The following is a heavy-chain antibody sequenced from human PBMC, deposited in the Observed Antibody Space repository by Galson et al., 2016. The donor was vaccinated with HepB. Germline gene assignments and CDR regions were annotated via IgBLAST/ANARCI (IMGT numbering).Heavy chain of an antibody. V-gene: IGHV3-43*02. Sequence: SLRLSCAASGFIFDDFAMHWVRQGPGKGLEWVSLISGDAESAYYADTVRGRFTISRDNSQNSLYLQMDSLTTEDTGVYFCARDRSGLYNWFDHWGQGTLVTVSS. CDR3: ARDRSGLYNWFDH. CDR2: ISGDAESA. J-gene: IGHJ5*02. D-gene: IGHD1-26*01. CDR1: GFIFDDFA.